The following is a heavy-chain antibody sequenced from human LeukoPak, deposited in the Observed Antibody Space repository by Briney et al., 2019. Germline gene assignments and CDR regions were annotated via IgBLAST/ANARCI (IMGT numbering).Heavy chain of an antibody. J-gene: IGHJ3*02. CDR1: GGSISSGDYY. CDR3: ARDKEVGGSGSYYQGHDAFDI. V-gene: IGHV4-30-4*01. D-gene: IGHD3-10*01. Sequence: SQTLSLTCTVSGGSISSGDYYWSWIRQPPGKGLEWIGYIYYSGSTYYNPSLKSRVTISVDPSKNQFSLKLSSVTAADTAVYYCARDKEVGGSGSYYQGHDAFDIWGQGTMVTVSS. CDR2: IYYSGST.